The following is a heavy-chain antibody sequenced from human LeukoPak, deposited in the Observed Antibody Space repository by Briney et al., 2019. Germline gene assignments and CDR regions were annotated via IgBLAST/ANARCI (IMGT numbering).Heavy chain of an antibody. CDR3: AKRYYSPTRGSYYYYYGMDV. CDR2: ISYDGSNK. Sequence: PGGSLRLSCAASGFTFSSYGMHWVRQAPGKGLEWVAVISYDGSNKYYADSVKGRFTISRDNSKNTLYLQMNSLRAEDTAVYYCAKRYYSPTRGSYYYYYGMDVWGQGTTVTVSS. D-gene: IGHD3-10*01. J-gene: IGHJ6*02. CDR1: GFTFSSYG. V-gene: IGHV3-30*18.